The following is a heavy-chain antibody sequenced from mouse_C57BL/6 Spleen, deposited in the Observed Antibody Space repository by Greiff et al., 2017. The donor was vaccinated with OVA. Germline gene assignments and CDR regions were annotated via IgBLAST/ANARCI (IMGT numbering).Heavy chain of an antibody. D-gene: IGHD3-1*01. CDR3: ARASDSWFAY. V-gene: IGHV3-1*01. J-gene: IGHJ3*01. CDR2: ISYSGST. CDR1: GYSITSGYD. Sequence: EVQLVESGPGMVKPSQSLSLTCTVTGYSITSGYDWHWIRHFPGNKLEWMGYISYSGSTNYNPSLKSRISITHDTSKNHFFLKLNSVTTEDTATYYCARASDSWFAYWGQGTLVTVSA.